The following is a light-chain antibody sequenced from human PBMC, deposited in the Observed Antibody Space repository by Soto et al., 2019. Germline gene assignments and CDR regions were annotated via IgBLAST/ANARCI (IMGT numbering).Light chain of an antibody. J-gene: IGKJ5*01. V-gene: IGKV3-15*01. CDR1: QSVSNN. CDR3: EEYNDWPPIT. CDR2: YAS. Sequence: EIMMTQSPATLSVSPGESATLSCRASQSVSNNLAWYQHKPGQAPRLLIYYASTRATGIPARSSGSGSGTEFALSVSCLQSEDFALYYCEEYNDWPPITFGQGTRLEI.